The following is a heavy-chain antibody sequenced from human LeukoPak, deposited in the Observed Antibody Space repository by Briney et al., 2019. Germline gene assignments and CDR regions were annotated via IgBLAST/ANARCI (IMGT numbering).Heavy chain of an antibody. J-gene: IGHJ4*02. Sequence: PGGSLRLSCAASGFTFSSYEMNWVRQAPGKGLEWVSSISSSSSYIYYADSVKGRFTISRDNAKNSLYLQMNSLRAEDTAVYYCARDRQSSYYDSSGYYAPVFDYWGQGTLVTVSS. CDR1: GFTFSSYE. V-gene: IGHV3-21*01. CDR2: ISSSSSYI. CDR3: ARDRQSSYYDSSGYYAPVFDY. D-gene: IGHD3-22*01.